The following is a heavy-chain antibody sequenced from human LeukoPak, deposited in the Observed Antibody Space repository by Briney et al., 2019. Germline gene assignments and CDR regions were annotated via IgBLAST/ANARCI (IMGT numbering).Heavy chain of an antibody. CDR1: GXTFSSYG. J-gene: IGHJ5*02. CDR3: ARGSAIAVAGTFWLDP. Sequence: PGGSLRLSCAASGXTFSSYGVHWVRQAPGKGLEWIGEINHSGSANYNPSLKSRVTISVDTSKNQVSLKLSSVTAADTAIYYCARGSAIAVAGTFWLDPWGQGSLVTVSS. CDR2: INHSGSA. V-gene: IGHV4-34*01. D-gene: IGHD6-19*01.